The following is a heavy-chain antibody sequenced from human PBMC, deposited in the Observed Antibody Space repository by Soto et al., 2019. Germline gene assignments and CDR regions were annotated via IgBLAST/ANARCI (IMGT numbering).Heavy chain of an antibody. CDR2: IYSSGSA. V-gene: IGHV4-59*11. J-gene: IGHJ4*02. D-gene: IGHD3-16*01. Sequence: PSETLSLTCTVSGASISNHYGSWIRQPPGKALEWIGYIYSSGSASYNPSLKSRVTISVDTSNNQFSLKLTSVTAADTAVYYCVRSGHNLGGVVWGKGTLVTVS. CDR3: VRSGHNLGGVV. CDR1: GASISNHY.